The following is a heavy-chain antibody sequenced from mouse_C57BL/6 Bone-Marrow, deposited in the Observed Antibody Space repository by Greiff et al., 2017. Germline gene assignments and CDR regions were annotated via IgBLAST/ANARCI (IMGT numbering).Heavy chain of an antibody. V-gene: IGHV1-69*01. Sequence: QVQLQQPGAELVMPGASVKLSCKASGYTFTSYWMHWVKQRPGQGLEWIGEIDPSDSYPNYNQKFKGKSTLTVDKSSSTAYMQLSSLTSEDSAVYYCARGPSITTVVAKGFDYWGQGTTLTVSS. D-gene: IGHD1-1*01. J-gene: IGHJ2*01. CDR2: IDPSDSYP. CDR3: ARGPSITTVVAKGFDY. CDR1: GYTFTSYW.